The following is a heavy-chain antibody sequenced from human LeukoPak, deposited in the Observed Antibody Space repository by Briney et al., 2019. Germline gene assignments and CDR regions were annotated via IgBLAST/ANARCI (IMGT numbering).Heavy chain of an antibody. CDR3: VADFDY. CDR2: IPYDGNNK. V-gene: IGHV3-30-3*01. J-gene: IGHJ4*02. D-gene: IGHD6-19*01. CDR1: GFSFSTYP. Sequence: GGSLRLSCTASGFSFSTYPMHWVRQAPGKGLEWVAVIPYDGNNKYYADSVKDRFTLSRDNSQNTLYLQMNSLGAGDTAIYYCVADFDYWGQGTLVTVSS.